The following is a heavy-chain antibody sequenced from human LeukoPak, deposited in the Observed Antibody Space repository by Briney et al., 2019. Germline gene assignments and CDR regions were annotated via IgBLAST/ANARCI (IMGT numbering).Heavy chain of an antibody. D-gene: IGHD6-19*01. CDR2: IYYSGTT. V-gene: IGHV4-39*01. CDR1: CGSLYSGGYY. CDR3: ARHASGWYTD. Sequence: SENPFPPPAVSCGSLYSGGYYLGWIRPPPREGQQWIGSIYYSGTTYYNPFLKSRLTISRDTSKNQFSLKLSSVTTADTAVYYCARHASGWYTDWGQGTLVTVSS. J-gene: IGHJ1*01.